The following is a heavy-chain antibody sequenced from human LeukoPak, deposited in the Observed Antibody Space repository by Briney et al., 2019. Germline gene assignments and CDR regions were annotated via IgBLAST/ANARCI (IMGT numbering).Heavy chain of an antibody. D-gene: IGHD1-20*01. Sequence: KPSETLSLTCAVYGGSFSGYYWSWIRQPPGKGLEWIGEINHSGSTNYNPSLKSRATISVDTSKNQFSLKLSSVTAADTAVYYCASYQRHNWNYWGQGTLVTVSS. CDR3: ASYQRHNWNY. J-gene: IGHJ4*02. V-gene: IGHV4-34*01. CDR1: GGSFSGYY. CDR2: INHSGST.